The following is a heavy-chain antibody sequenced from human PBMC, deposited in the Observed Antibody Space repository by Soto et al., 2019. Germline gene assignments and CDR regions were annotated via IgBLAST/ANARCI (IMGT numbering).Heavy chain of an antibody. CDR1: GYTFIRYG. J-gene: IGHJ6*02. Sequence: ASVKVSCKASGYTFIRYGITWVRQAPGQGLEWMGWMNPNSGNTGYAQKFQGRVTMTRNTSISTAYMELSSLRSEDTAVYYCARGLANYDFWSGTAWGYYYYYGMDVWGQGTTVTVSS. V-gene: IGHV1-8*01. CDR3: ARGLANYDFWSGTAWGYYYYYGMDV. D-gene: IGHD3-3*01. CDR2: MNPNSGNT.